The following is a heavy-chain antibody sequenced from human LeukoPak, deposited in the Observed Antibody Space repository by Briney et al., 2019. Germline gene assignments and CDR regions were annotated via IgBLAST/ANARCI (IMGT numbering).Heavy chain of an antibody. CDR2: ISSSNTYT. Sequence: GGSLRLSCAASGFTFSDYYMSWIRQAPGKGLEWVSYISSSNTYTNYAGSVKGRFTISRDDAKNSLYLQMNSLRAEDTAVYYCARSRSYYPADYWGQGTLVTVSS. CDR1: GFTFSDYY. D-gene: IGHD1-26*01. J-gene: IGHJ4*02. V-gene: IGHV3-11*03. CDR3: ARSRSYYPADY.